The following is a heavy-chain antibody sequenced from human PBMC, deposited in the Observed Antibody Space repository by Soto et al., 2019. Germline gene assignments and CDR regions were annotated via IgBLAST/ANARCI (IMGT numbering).Heavy chain of an antibody. Sequence: SVKVSCKASGGTFSSYAISWVRQAPGQGLEWMGGIIPIFGTANYAQKFQGRVTITADESTSTAYMELSSLRSEDTAVYYCARDGNPAIAAAGTFDYWGQGTLVTVSS. CDR2: IIPIFGTA. V-gene: IGHV1-69*13. D-gene: IGHD6-13*01. CDR1: GGTFSSYA. J-gene: IGHJ4*02. CDR3: ARDGNPAIAAAGTFDY.